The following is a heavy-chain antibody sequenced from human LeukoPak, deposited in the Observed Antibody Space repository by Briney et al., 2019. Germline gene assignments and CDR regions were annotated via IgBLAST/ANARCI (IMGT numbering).Heavy chain of an antibody. CDR1: GFTIYNFG. V-gene: IGHV3-23*01. Sequence: PGASLRLSCEVSGFTIYNFGMSWVRQAPGKGLEWVSTISGGSGIIHYADSVKGRFTISRDKSTLSLQMNSLRAEDTAVYYCAKDLGRITMVRGVPFDPWGQGTLVTVSS. CDR3: AKDLGRITMVRGVPFDP. CDR2: ISGGSGII. D-gene: IGHD3-10*01. J-gene: IGHJ5*02.